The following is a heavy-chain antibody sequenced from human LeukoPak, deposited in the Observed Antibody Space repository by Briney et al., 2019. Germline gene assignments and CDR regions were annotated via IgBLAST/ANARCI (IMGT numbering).Heavy chain of an antibody. CDR1: GFTFSSYA. V-gene: IGHV3-23*01. Sequence: GGSLRLSCAASGFTFSSYAMSWVRQAPGKGLEWVSAISGSGGSTYYADSVKGRFTISRDNSKNTLYLQMNSLRAGDTAVYYCAKTYCYDSSANWFDPWGQGTLVTVSS. CDR3: AKTYCYDSSANWFDP. D-gene: IGHD3-22*01. J-gene: IGHJ5*02. CDR2: ISGSGGST.